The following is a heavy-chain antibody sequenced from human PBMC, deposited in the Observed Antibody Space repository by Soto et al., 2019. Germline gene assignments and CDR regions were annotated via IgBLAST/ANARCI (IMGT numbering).Heavy chain of an antibody. CDR1: GGTFSSYA. V-gene: IGHV1-69*01. CDR3: AISQGSSTSLDIYYYYYYGMDV. CDR2: IIPISGTA. Sequence: QVQLVQSGAEVKKPGSSVKVSCKASGGTFSSYAISWVRQAPGQGLEWMGGIIPISGTANYAQKFQGRVTITADESTSTAYMELSSLRSEDTAVYYCAISQGSSTSLDIYYYYYYGMDVWGQGTTVTVSS. D-gene: IGHD2-2*01. J-gene: IGHJ6*02.